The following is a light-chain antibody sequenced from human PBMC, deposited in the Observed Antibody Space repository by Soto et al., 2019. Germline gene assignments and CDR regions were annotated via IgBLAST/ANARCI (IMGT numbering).Light chain of an antibody. CDR3: QSYDTSLSAFYV. CDR1: SSNIGAGYG. V-gene: IGLV1-40*01. CDR2: GNN. J-gene: IGLJ1*01. Sequence: QLVLTQPPSVSGAPGQRVTISCTGSSSNIGAGYGVHWYQQLPGTAPKLLIYGNNNRPSGVPDRFSGSKSGTSASLAITGLQAEDEADYYCQSYDTSLSAFYVFGTGTKLTVL.